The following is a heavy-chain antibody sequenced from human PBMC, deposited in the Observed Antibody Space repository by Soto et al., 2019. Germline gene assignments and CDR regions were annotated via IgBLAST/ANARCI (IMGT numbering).Heavy chain of an antibody. CDR1: GFTFSSYS. CDR3: ARSNGDYGDY. D-gene: IGHD4-17*01. Sequence: GGSLRLSCAASGFTFSSYSMNWVRQAPGKGLEWVSYISSSSSTIYYADSVKGRFTISRDNAKNSLYLQMNSLGAEDTAVYYCARSNGDYGDYWSQGTLVTVSS. J-gene: IGHJ4*02. CDR2: ISSSSSTI. V-gene: IGHV3-48*01.